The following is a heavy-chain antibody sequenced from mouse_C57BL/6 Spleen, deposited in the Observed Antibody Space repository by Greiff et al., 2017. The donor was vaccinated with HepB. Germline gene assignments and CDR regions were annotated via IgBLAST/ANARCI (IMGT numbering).Heavy chain of an antibody. Sequence: VQLQQPGAELVKPGASVKISCKASGYTFTSYWITWVKQRPGQGLEWIGDIYPGSGSTNYNEKFKSKATLTVDTSSSTAYMQLSSLTSEDSAVYYCARSGYYGSLYAMDYWGQGTSVTVSS. CDR2: IYPGSGST. CDR3: ARSGYYGSLYAMDY. D-gene: IGHD1-1*01. CDR1: GYTFTSYW. V-gene: IGHV1-55*01. J-gene: IGHJ4*01.